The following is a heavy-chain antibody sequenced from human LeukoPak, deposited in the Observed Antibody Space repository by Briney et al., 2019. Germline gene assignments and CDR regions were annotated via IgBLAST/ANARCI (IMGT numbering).Heavy chain of an antibody. Sequence: PSQTLSLTCTVSGGSISSGDYYWSWIRQPPGKGLEWIGYIYYSGSTYYTPSLRGRVTISVDTSKNQFSLNLSSVTAADTAVYYCARERVLGSYYFSDYWGQGTLVTVSS. V-gene: IGHV4-30-4*01. D-gene: IGHD1-26*01. CDR2: IYYSGST. CDR3: ARERVLGSYYFSDY. J-gene: IGHJ4*02. CDR1: GGSISSGDYY.